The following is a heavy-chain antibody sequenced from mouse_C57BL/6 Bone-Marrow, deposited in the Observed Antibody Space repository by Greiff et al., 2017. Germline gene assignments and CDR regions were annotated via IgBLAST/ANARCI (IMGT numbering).Heavy chain of an antibody. J-gene: IGHJ1*03. V-gene: IGHV1-64*01. Sequence: QVHVKQPGAELVKPGASVKLSCKASGYTFTSYWMHWVKQRPGQGLEWIGMIHPNSGSTNYNEKFKSKATLTVDKSSSTAYMPLSSLTSAASAVYYCGMVTTRYCDVGGTGTTVHVFS. CDR2: IHPNSGST. D-gene: IGHD2-2*01. CDR1: GYTFTSYW. CDR3: GMVTTRYCDV.